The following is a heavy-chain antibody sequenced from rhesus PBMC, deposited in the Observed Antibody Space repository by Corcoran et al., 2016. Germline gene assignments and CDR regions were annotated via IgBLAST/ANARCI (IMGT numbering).Heavy chain of an antibody. CDR1: GGSISSSNW. Sequence: QVQLQESGPGLVKPSETLSLTCAVSGGSISSSNWWSWIRTPPGKGLAGIRYISVSRGSTHSNPSLKIRVTISAVTTRNPVSRTLISVTAADTAVYYGARDGAAGTTKDSLDYWGQGVLVTVSS. CDR3: ARDGAAGTTKDSLDY. CDR2: ISVSRGST. D-gene: IGHD1-20*01. V-gene: IGHV4-65*01. J-gene: IGHJ4*01.